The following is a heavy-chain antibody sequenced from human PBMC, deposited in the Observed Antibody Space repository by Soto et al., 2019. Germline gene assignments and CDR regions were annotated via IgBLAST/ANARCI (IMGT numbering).Heavy chain of an antibody. CDR3: AKGGYNWNSYLHY. V-gene: IGHV3-9*01. Sequence: EVQLVESGGGLVQPGRSLRLSCAASGFTFDDYAMHWVRQAPGKGLEGVSGISWNSGSIGYADSVKGRLTISRDNAKNSLYLQMIRLRAEDTALYYCAKGGYNWNSYLHYWGQGTLVTVSS. J-gene: IGHJ4*02. D-gene: IGHD1-7*01. CDR1: GFTFDDYA. CDR2: ISWNSGSI.